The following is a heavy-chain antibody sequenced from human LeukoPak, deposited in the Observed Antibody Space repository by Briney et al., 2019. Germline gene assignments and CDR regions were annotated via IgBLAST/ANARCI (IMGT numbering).Heavy chain of an antibody. CDR3: ARDIVMVTYWFDP. J-gene: IGHJ5*02. V-gene: IGHV1-2*02. Sequence: ASVKVSCKASGYTFTDYYLHWVRQAPGQGLEWMGWINPNTGATDYAQNLQGRVAMTRDTSISTAYMGLSRLRSDDTAVYYCARDIVMVTYWFDPWGQGTLVTVSS. D-gene: IGHD5-18*01. CDR1: GYTFTDYY. CDR2: INPNTGAT.